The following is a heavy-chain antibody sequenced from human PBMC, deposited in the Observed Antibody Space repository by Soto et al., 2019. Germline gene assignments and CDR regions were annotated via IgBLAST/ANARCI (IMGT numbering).Heavy chain of an antibody. J-gene: IGHJ5*02. CDR2: IYHSGST. V-gene: IGHV4-30-2*01. D-gene: IGHD4-17*01. Sequence: PSETLSLTCAVSGGSISSGGYSWSWIRQPPGKGLEWIGYIYHSGSTYYNPSLKSRVTISVDRSKNQFSLKLSSVTAADTAVYYCARDSGDYRGDNWFDPWGQGTLVTVSS. CDR1: GGSISSGGYS. CDR3: ARDSGDYRGDNWFDP.